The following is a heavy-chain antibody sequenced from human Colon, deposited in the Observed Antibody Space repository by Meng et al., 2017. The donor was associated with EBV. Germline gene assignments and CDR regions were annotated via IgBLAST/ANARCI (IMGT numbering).Heavy chain of an antibody. Sequence: QVQLQQWGAGLLKLSXXLSLTGXVYGGSFSGYYWSWIRQPPGEELKWFGEINHSGSTNYNPSLKSRVTISVDTSKNQFSLKMRSVTAADTAVYYCARQAPYYFDSSGRFDSWGQGTLCTVSS. CDR2: INHSGST. J-gene: IGHJ4*02. V-gene: IGHV4-34*01. CDR1: GGSFSGYY. CDR3: ARQAPYYFDSSGRFDS. D-gene: IGHD3-22*01.